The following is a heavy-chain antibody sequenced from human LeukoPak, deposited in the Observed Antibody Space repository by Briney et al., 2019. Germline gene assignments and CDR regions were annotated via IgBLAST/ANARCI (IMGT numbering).Heavy chain of an antibody. CDR3: AGDGFEFVAGMVGYGMDV. CDR1: GFTFSSYS. D-gene: IGHD6-19*01. CDR2: ISSSSSYI. Sequence: PGGSLRLSCAASGFTFSSYSMNWVRQAPGKGLEWVSSISSSSSYIYYADSVKGRFTISRDNAKNSLYLQMNSLRAEDTAVYYCAGDGFEFVAGMVGYGMDVWGQGTTVTVSS. J-gene: IGHJ6*02. V-gene: IGHV3-21*01.